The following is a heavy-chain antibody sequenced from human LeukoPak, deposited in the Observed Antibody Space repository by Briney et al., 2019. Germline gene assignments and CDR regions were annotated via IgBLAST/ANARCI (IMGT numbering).Heavy chain of an antibody. CDR1: GYTFTDYY. D-gene: IGHD5-18*01. CDR3: ARDYSRGHSYGADY. Sequence: ASVKVSCKASGYTFTDYYIHWVRQAPGQGLEWMGRINPNSGGTNYAQKFQGRVTMTRDTSISTDYMELSRLRFDDTAVFYCARDYSRGHSYGADYWGQGTLVTASS. CDR2: INPNSGGT. J-gene: IGHJ4*02. V-gene: IGHV1-2*06.